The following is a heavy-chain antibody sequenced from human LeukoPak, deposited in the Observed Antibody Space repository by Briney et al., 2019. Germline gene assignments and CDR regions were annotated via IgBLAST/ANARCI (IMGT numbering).Heavy chain of an antibody. J-gene: IGHJ4*02. CDR3: ARDRFRGYCNSGSCYDGALFDY. D-gene: IGHD2-15*01. Sequence: PSETLSLTCIVSGGSINNYYWSWIRQPAGKGLEWIGRIYTRGSTNYNPSLKSRVTISVETSKNQFYLKLSSVTAEGTAVYYCARDRFRGYCNSGSCYDGALFDYWGQGTLVTVSS. V-gene: IGHV4-4*07. CDR1: GGSINNYY. CDR2: IYTRGST.